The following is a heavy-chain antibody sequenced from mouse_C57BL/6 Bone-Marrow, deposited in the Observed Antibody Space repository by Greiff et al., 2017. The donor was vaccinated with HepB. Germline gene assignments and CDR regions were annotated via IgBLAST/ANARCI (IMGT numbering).Heavy chain of an antibody. CDR1: GYTFTSHW. V-gene: IGHV1-64*01. J-gene: IGHJ2*01. D-gene: IGHD1-1*01. Sequence: QVQLQQPGAELVKPGASVKLSCKASGYTFTSHWMHWVKQRPGQGLEWIGMIHPNSGSTNYNEKFKSKATLTVDKSSSTAYMQLSSLTSEDSAVYYCARLGTTVVGFDYWGQGTTLTVSS. CDR2: IHPNSGST. CDR3: ARLGTTVVGFDY.